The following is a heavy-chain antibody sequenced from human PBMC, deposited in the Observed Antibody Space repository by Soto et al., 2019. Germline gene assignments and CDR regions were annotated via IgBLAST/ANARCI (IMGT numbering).Heavy chain of an antibody. V-gene: IGHV4-59*01. CDR2: IYHSGIT. CDR1: SDSMTSYY. J-gene: IGHJ4*01. CDR3: ARMSLFYFFDS. Sequence: SETLSLTCPVSSDSMTSYYWSWIRQPPGKGLECIGYIYHSGITNYNPSLKSRVTISLDTSKTQFSLRLSSVTAADTAVYYCARMSLFYFFDSWGQGALVTVSS. D-gene: IGHD3-10*01.